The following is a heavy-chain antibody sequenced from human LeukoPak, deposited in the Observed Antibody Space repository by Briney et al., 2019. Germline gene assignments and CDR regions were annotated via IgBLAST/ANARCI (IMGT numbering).Heavy chain of an antibody. J-gene: IGHJ6*03. Sequence: GGSLRLSCAASGFTVSSNYMSWVRQAPGKGLEWVSVIYSGGSTYYADSVKGRFTISRDNSKNTLYLQMNSLRAEDTAVYYCARVSARGDRPEYYYYMDVWGKGTTVTISS. D-gene: IGHD1-14*01. CDR1: GFTVSSNY. V-gene: IGHV3-66*01. CDR2: IYSGGST. CDR3: ARVSARGDRPEYYYYMDV.